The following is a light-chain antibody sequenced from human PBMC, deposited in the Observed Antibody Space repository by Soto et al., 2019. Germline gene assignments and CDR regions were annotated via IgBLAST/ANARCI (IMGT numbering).Light chain of an antibody. V-gene: IGLV2-8*01. CDR3: NSYVTSNVVV. J-gene: IGLJ2*01. CDR1: RDDVGGYNY. CDR2: EVN. Sequence: QPGLTQPPSASGSPGQAVTISCTGTRDDVGGYNYVSWYQQHPGKAPKLLIYEVNKRPSGVPARFSGSKSGNTASLTVSGLQAEDEAVYYCNSYVTSNVVVFGGGTKLTVL.